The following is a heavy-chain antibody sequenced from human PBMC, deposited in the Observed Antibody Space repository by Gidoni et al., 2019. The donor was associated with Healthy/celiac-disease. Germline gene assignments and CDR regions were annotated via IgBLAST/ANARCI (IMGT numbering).Heavy chain of an antibody. CDR2: ISGRGGRT. V-gene: IGHV3-23*04. D-gene: IGHD6-13*01. J-gene: IGHJ6*02. CDR3: ANTTGIAAAAGEHYYYYGMDV. Sequence: EVQLVESGAGLLQPGRSLRFSCAASGSTFSVHAMCCGRQAPGKGLERVSAISGRGGRTYYADYVKGRLTNSRDNSKNTLYLQMNSLRAEDTAVYYCANTTGIAAAAGEHYYYYGMDVWGQGTTVTVSS. CDR1: GSTFSVHA.